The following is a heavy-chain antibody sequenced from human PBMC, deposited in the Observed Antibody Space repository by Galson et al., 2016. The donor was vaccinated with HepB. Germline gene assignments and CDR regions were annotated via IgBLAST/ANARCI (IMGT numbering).Heavy chain of an antibody. CDR3: ARASHYNILTGLDT. D-gene: IGHD3-9*01. V-gene: IGHV4-31*11. Sequence: TLSLTCAVSGGSVRSGGFYWNWVRHHPGKGLEWIGYLGYSGDLLYNPSLKGRVVISLEASTNRFYLKLTSVTVADTAVYFCARASHYNILTGLDTWGQGTLLSVSS. CDR2: LGYSGDL. J-gene: IGHJ5*02. CDR1: GGSVRSGGFY.